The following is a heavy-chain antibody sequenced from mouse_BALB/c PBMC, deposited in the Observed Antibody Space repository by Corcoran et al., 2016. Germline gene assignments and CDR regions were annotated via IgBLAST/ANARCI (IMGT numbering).Heavy chain of an antibody. D-gene: IGHD1-1*01. J-gene: IGHJ2*01. CDR2: INTYTGEP. Sequence: QIQLVQSGPELKKPGETVKISCKASGYTFTNYGMNWVKQAPGKGLKWMGWINTYTGEPTYADDFKGRFAFSLATSASTAYLQINNLKNEDTATYFCAITTVVDYWGQGTTLTVSS. CDR3: AITTVVDY. CDR1: GYTFTNYG. V-gene: IGHV9-3-1*01.